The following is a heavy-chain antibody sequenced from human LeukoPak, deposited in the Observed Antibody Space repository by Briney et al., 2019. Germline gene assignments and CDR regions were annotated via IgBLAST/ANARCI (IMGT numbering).Heavy chain of an antibody. CDR2: ISAYNGNT. D-gene: IGHD3-10*01. Sequence: ASVKVSCKASGYTFTSYGISWARQAPGQGLEWMGWISAYNGNTNYAQKLQGRVTMTTDTSTSTAYMELRSLRSDDTAVYYCARERSPLFYYGSGQIYYFDYWGQGTLVTVSS. CDR1: GYTFTSYG. CDR3: ARERSPLFYYGSGQIYYFDY. J-gene: IGHJ4*02. V-gene: IGHV1-18*01.